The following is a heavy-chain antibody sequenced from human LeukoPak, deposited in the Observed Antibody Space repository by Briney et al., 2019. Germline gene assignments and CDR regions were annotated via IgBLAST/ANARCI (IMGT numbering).Heavy chain of an antibody. V-gene: IGHV4-34*01. J-gene: IGHJ4*02. D-gene: IGHD3-9*01. CDR1: GGSFSGYY. CDR3: TRDRTSYDILSSIAH. CDR2: INHSGST. Sequence: SETLSLTCAVYGGSFSGYYWSWIRQPPGKGLEWIGEINHSGSTNYNPGLKSRVTISMDASKNQLSLRLNSVTAADTAVYYCTRDRTSYDILSSIAHWGQGALVTVSS.